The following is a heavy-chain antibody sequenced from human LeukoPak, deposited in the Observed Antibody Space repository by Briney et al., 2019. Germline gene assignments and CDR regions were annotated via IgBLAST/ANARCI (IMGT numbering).Heavy chain of an antibody. V-gene: IGHV4-39*07. J-gene: IGHJ5*02. D-gene: IGHD3-10*01. Sequence: SETLSLTCTVSGGSISSYYWGWIRQPPGKGLEWIGSIYYSGSTYYNPSLKSRVTISVDTSKNQFSLKLSSVTAADTAVYYCARNLWFGELSTNWFDPWGQGTLVTVSP. CDR3: ARNLWFGELSTNWFDP. CDR2: IYYSGST. CDR1: GGSISSYY.